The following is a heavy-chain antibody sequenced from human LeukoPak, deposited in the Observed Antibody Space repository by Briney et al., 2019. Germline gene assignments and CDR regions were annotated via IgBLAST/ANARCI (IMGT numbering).Heavy chain of an antibody. D-gene: IGHD6-25*01. Sequence: GGSLRLSCAASGFTFSSYSMNWVRQAPGKGLEWVSYISSSSSTIYYADSVKGRFTISRDNAKNSLYLQMSSLRAEDTAVYYCARAALYYYMDVWGKGTTVTVSS. V-gene: IGHV3-48*04. J-gene: IGHJ6*03. CDR2: ISSSSSTI. CDR1: GFTFSSYS. CDR3: ARAALYYYMDV.